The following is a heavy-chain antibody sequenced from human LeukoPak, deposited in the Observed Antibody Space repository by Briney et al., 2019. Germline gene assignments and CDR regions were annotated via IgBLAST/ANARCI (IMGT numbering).Heavy chain of an antibody. CDR3: AKGLNSGTYMYYFDY. Sequence: GGSLRLSCAASGFTFSSYAMSWVRQAPGKGLEWVSAISGNGGSTYYADSVKGRFTISRDNSKITLYLQMNSLRADDTAVYYCAKGLNSGTYMYYFDYWGQGTLVTVSS. D-gene: IGHD1-26*01. CDR2: ISGNGGST. J-gene: IGHJ4*02. CDR1: GFTFSSYA. V-gene: IGHV3-23*01.